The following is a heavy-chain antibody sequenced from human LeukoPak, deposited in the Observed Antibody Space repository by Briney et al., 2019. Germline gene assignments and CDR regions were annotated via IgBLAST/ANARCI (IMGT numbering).Heavy chain of an antibody. D-gene: IGHD3-16*01. CDR3: ARDREVIHFGSDAFDI. J-gene: IGHJ3*02. CDR1: GGSISSYY. CDR2: IYYSGST. V-gene: IGHV4-59*01. Sequence: SETLSLTCTVSGGSISSYYWSWIRQPPGKGLEWIGYIYYSGSTNYNPSLKSRVTISVDTSKNQFSLKLSSVTAADTAVYYCARDREVIHFGSDAFDIWGQGTMVTVSS.